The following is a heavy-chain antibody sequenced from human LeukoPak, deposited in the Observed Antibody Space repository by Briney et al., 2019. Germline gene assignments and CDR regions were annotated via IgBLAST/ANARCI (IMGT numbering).Heavy chain of an antibody. D-gene: IGHD6-19*01. V-gene: IGHV4-34*01. CDR2: INHSGST. J-gene: IGHJ4*02. Sequence: SETLSLTCAVYGGSFSGYYWSWIRQPPGKGLEWIGEINHSGSTNYNPSLKSRVTISVDTSKNQSSLKLSSVTAADTAVYYCARGRRVAVAGLDYWGQGTLVTVSS. CDR3: ARGRRVAVAGLDY. CDR1: GGSFSGYY.